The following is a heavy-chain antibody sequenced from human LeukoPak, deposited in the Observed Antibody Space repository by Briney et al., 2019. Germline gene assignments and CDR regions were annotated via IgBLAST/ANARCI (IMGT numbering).Heavy chain of an antibody. J-gene: IGHJ6*03. CDR2: IYYSGST. D-gene: IGHD1-1*01. V-gene: IGHV4-30-4*08. CDR1: GGSISSGDYY. Sequence: SQTLTLTCTVSGGSISSGDYYWSWIRQPPGKGLEWIGYIYYSGSTYYNPSLKSRVTISVDTSKNQFSLKLSSVTAADTAVYYCAREESGTGRYYYYYMDVWGKGTTVTVSS. CDR3: AREESGTGRYYYYYMDV.